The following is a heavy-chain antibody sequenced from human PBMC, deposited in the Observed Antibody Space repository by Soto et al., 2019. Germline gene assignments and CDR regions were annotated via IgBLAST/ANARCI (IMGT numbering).Heavy chain of an antibody. CDR1: GGTFNNYA. V-gene: IGHV1-69*01. CDR2: ISPMFGKA. J-gene: IGHJ4*01. Sequence: QVQLVQSGAEVTRPGSSVKVSCKASGGTFNNYAVNWVRQAPGQGLEWMGDISPMFGKANYAQKFQGRVKITADDSTATAYLELSSLRSEDTALYYCAREVEVHTPVFGFWGHGSLVTVSS. CDR3: AREVEVHTPVFGF. D-gene: IGHD2-2*01.